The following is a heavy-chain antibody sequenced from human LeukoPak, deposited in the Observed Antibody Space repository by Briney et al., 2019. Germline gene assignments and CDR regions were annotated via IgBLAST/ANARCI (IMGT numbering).Heavy chain of an antibody. D-gene: IGHD2-15*01. CDR3: ARDYCSGGTCYDDSFDY. CDR2: MNPNSGNT. CDR1: GYTFTSYD. V-gene: IGHV1-8*01. Sequence: ASVKVSCKASGYTFTSYDINWVRQATGQGLEWMGWMNPNSGNTGYAQKFQGRVTITRDTSASTAYMELSSLRSEDTAVYYCARDYCSGGTCYDDSFDYWGQGTLVTVSS. J-gene: IGHJ4*02.